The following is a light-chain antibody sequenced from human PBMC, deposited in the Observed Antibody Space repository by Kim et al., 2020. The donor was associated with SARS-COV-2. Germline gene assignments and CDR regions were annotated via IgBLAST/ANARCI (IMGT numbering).Light chain of an antibody. V-gene: IGKV3-15*01. J-gene: IGKJ4*01. Sequence: VAPGERAALTCRASQGGGSNLAWYQQSTGQAPRLLIYGATTRATGIPARFGGGGSGTEYTLTISSLQSEDFALYYCQQYNNRPLTFAGGTKVDIK. CDR1: QGGGSN. CDR3: QQYNNRPLT. CDR2: GAT.